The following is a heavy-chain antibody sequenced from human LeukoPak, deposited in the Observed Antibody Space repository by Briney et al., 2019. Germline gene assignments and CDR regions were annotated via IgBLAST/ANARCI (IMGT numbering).Heavy chain of an antibody. J-gene: IGHJ4*02. Sequence: GGSLRLSRAASGFTFSSYAMSWVRQAPGKGLEWVSAISGSGGSTYYADSVKGRFTISRDNSKNTLYLQMNSLRAEDTAVYYCAKGVKVVPAALVDYWGQGTLVTVSS. CDR2: ISGSGGST. CDR3: AKGVKVVPAALVDY. D-gene: IGHD2-2*01. CDR1: GFTFSSYA. V-gene: IGHV3-23*01.